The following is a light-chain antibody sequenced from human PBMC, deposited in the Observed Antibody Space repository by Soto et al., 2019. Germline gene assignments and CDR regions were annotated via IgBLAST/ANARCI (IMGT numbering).Light chain of an antibody. J-gene: IGKJ5*01. V-gene: IGKV3-15*01. CDR3: QQYNNWPFIT. Sequence: EIVMTQSPATLSVSPGERATLSCRASQSVRGNLAWYQQKPGQSPRLLIYGASSRATGIPARFSGSGSGTEFTLTLSSLQSEDFAVYYCQQYNNWPFITFGQGTRLEIK. CDR2: GAS. CDR1: QSVRGN.